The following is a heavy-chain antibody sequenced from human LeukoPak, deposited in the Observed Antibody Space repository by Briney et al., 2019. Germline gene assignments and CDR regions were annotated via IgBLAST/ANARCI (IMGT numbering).Heavy chain of an antibody. Sequence: GGSLRLSCAASGFTFSSYAMNWVRQAPGKGLEWVSGISESGGSTYYADSVKGRFTISSDNSKNTVYLQMNSLRAEDTAVYYCAKALLLWFGEHDYWGQGTLVTVSS. D-gene: IGHD3-10*01. V-gene: IGHV3-23*01. CDR1: GFTFSSYA. CDR2: ISESGGST. J-gene: IGHJ4*02. CDR3: AKALLLWFGEHDY.